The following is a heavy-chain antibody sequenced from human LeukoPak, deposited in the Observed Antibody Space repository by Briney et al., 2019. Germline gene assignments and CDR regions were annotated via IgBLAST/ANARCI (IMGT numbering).Heavy chain of an antibody. V-gene: IGHV3-66*01. CDR2: IYSGGST. CDR3: ARGARIAAAGDFDY. Sequence: HPGGSLRLSCAASGFTVSSNYMSWVRQAPGKGLEWVSVIYSGGSTYYADSVKGRFTISRDNSKNTLSLQMNSLRAEDTAVYYCARGARIAAAGDFDYWGQGTLVTVSS. CDR1: GFTVSSNY. J-gene: IGHJ4*02. D-gene: IGHD6-13*01.